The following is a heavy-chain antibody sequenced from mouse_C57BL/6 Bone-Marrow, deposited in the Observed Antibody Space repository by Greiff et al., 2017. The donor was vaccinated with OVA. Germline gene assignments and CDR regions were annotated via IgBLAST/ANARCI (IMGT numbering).Heavy chain of an antibody. CDR1: GFTFSDYY. CDR2: ISNGGGST. D-gene: IGHD2-5*01. CDR3: ARHYSNYLYAMDY. Sequence: EVQLVESGGGLVQPGGSLKLSCAASGFTFSDYYMYWVRQTPEKRLEWVAYISNGGGSTYYPDTVKGRFTISRDNAKNTLYLQMSRLKSEDTAMYYCARHYSNYLYAMDYWGQGTSVTVSS. J-gene: IGHJ4*01. V-gene: IGHV5-12*01.